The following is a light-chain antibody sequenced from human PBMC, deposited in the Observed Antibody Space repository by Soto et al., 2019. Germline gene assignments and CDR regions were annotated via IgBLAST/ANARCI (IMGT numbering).Light chain of an antibody. V-gene: IGKV1-12*01. CDR1: QGISSL. CDR2: TAS. J-gene: IGKJ4*01. Sequence: DIQMTQSPSSVSASVGDRVTITCRASQGISSLLAWYQQKPGKAPNLLIHTASSLQSGVPSRFSRHRSGTYLTLTIRTLQPQDFATYYSQQANRFPLSFGGGTKVAIK. CDR3: QQANRFPLS.